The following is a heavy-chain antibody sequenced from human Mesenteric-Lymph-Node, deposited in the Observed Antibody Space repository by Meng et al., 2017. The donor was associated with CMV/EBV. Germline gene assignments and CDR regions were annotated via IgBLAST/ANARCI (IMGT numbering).Heavy chain of an antibody. J-gene: IGHJ4*02. D-gene: IGHD5-12*01. CDR2: INHSGST. CDR3: ARYSGYDEYYFDY. V-gene: IGHV4-34*01. Sequence: CAVYGGSFSGYYWRWSRQPPGKGLEWIGEINHSGSTNYNPSLKSRVTISVDKSKNQFSLKLSSVPAAETAVYYCARYSGYDEYYFDYWGQGTLVTVSS. CDR1: GGSFSGYY.